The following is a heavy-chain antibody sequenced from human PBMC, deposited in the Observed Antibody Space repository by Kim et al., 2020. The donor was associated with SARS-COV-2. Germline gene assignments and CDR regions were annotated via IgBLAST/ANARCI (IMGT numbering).Heavy chain of an antibody. Sequence: GGSLRLSCAASGFTFSSYSMNWVRQAPGKGLEWVSSISSSSSYIYYADSVKGRFTISRDNAKNSLYLQMNSLRAEDTAVYYCARVFYYYGSWSYFFDAFDIWGQGTMVTVSS. D-gene: IGHD3-10*01. J-gene: IGHJ3*02. CDR1: GFTFSSYS. V-gene: IGHV3-21*01. CDR2: ISSSSSYI. CDR3: ARVFYYYGSWSYFFDAFDI.